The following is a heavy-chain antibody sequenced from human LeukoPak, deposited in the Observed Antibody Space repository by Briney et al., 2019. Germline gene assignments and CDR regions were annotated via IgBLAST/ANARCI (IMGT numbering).Heavy chain of an antibody. Sequence: GGSLRLSCAASGFTFSSYSLNWVRQAPGKGLEWVSSISSSSSYIYYADSVKGRFTISRDNAKNSLYLQMNSLRAEDTAVYYCARDLPPRAFDIWGQGTMVTVSS. CDR1: GFTFSSYS. CDR2: ISSSSSYI. J-gene: IGHJ3*02. V-gene: IGHV3-21*01. CDR3: ARDLPPRAFDI.